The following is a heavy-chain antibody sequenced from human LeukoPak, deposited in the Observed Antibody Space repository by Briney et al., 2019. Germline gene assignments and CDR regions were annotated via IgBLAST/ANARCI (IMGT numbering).Heavy chain of an antibody. V-gene: IGHV3-48*01. D-gene: IGHD3-10*01. CDR1: GFIFSDYA. CDR3: ASFPPYMVRTDAFDI. J-gene: IGHJ3*02. Sequence: GGSLRLSCAASGFIFSDYAMNWVRQAPGKGPEWVSYISSSGTTIYHADSVRGRFTISRDNADNSLYLQMNGLRAEDTAVYYCASFPPYMVRTDAFDIWGQGTMVTVSS. CDR2: ISSSGTTI.